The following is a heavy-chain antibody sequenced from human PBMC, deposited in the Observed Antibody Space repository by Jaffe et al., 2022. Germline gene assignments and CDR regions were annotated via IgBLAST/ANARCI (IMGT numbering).Heavy chain of an antibody. CDR2: IRYDGSNK. V-gene: IGHV3-30*02. CDR3: AKDRLYYVDY. D-gene: IGHD2-21*02. J-gene: IGHJ4*02. CDR1: GFTFSSYG. Sequence: QVQLVESGGGVVQPGGSLRLSCAASGFTFSSYGMHWVRQAPGKGLEWVAFIRYDGSNKYYADSVKGRFTISRDNSKNTLYLQMNSLRAEDTAVYYCAKDRLYYVDYWGQGTLVTVSS.